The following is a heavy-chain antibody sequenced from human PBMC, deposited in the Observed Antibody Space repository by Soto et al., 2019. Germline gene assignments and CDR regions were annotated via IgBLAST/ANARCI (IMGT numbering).Heavy chain of an antibody. J-gene: IGHJ4*02. CDR1: CGSISSGGYY. CDR2: IYYSGST. D-gene: IGHD4-17*01. V-gene: IGHV4-31*03. Sequence: SETLSLTCTVSCGSISSGGYYWSWIRQHPGKGLEWIGYIYYSGSTYYNPSLKSRVTISVDTSKNQFSLKLSSVTAADTAVYYCARDQPDYGDYAFDYWGQGTLVTVSS. CDR3: ARDQPDYGDYAFDY.